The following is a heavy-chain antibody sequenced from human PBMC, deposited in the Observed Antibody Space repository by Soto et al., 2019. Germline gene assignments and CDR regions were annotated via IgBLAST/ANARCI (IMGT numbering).Heavy chain of an antibody. J-gene: IGHJ6*01. CDR2: AYYRSQWYY. V-gene: IGHV6-1*01. CDR3: TIHKGDSRTSNGMDF. D-gene: IGHD2-21*02. CDR1: GDSVSSNSAA. Sequence: SQTLSLTCAISGDSVSSNSAAWNWIRQSPSRGLEWLGRAYYRSQWYYDSAVSVRSRITVIPDTSKNQFSLQLNSVTPEDTAVYYCTIHKGDSRTSNGMDFRGQGTTVTVSS.